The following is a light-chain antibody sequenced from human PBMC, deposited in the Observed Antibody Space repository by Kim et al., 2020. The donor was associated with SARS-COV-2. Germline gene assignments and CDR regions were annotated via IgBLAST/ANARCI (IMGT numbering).Light chain of an antibody. V-gene: IGKV3-20*01. CDR2: GVS. J-gene: IGKJ4*01. CDR1: RYFSSRY. Sequence: WSQGDRTTPSGRAIRYFSSRYLAGYQQKRGQAPRLLIYGVSTGAPGIRDRFSGSGSGTDFTLTISRLEPEDFAVYYCQYYDSSLTFAGGTKVDIK. CDR3: QYYDSSLT.